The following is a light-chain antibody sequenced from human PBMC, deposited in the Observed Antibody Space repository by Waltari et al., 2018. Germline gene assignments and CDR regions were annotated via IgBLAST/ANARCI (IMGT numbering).Light chain of an antibody. Sequence: DIQMTQSPSFLSASVGDRVTISCRASQSVGVNLNWYQQRPGQAPNLLIFGVRSLHSGAPSRFSGSGSETAFNLTIEGLQPDDFATYYCHQTHSFPRTFGQGTKVEI. J-gene: IGKJ2*02. CDR2: GVR. CDR3: HQTHSFPRT. CDR1: QSVGVN. V-gene: IGKV1-39*01.